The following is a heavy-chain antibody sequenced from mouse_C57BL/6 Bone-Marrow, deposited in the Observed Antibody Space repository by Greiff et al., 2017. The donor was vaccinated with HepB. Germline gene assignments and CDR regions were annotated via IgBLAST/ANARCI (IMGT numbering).Heavy chain of an antibody. CDR1: GYSITSGYD. V-gene: IGHV3-1*01. Sequence: EVQLQESGPGMGKPSQSLSLTCTVTGYSITSGYDWHWIRHFPGNKLEWMGYISYSGSTNYNPSLKSRISITHDTSKNHFFLKLNSVTTEDTATYYCARNYGSSGDWYFDVWGTGTTVTVSS. J-gene: IGHJ1*03. CDR2: ISYSGST. D-gene: IGHD1-1*01. CDR3: ARNYGSSGDWYFDV.